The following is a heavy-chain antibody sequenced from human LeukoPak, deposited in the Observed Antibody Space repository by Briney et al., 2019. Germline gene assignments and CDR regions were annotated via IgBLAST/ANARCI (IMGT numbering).Heavy chain of an antibody. J-gene: IGHJ4*02. CDR3: ARDLNIAVAGTVDY. CDR2: ISAYNGNT. V-gene: IGHV1-18*01. CDR1: GYTFTSYG. Sequence: ASVKVSCKASGYTFTSYGISWVRQAPGQGLEWMGWISAYNGNTNHAQKLQGRVTMTTDTSTSTAYMELRSLRSDDTAVYYCARDLNIAVAGTVDYWGQGTLATVSS. D-gene: IGHD6-19*01.